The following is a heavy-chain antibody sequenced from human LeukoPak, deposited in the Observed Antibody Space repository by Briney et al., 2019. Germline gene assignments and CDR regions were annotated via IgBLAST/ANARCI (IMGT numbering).Heavy chain of an antibody. J-gene: IGHJ4*02. CDR1: GVTFSSHW. V-gene: IGHV3-7*03. CDR3: ARDPNLYSGTYDTY. CDR2: IKQDGSER. Sequence: GGSLRLSCVVSGVTFSSHWMSWVRQAPGKGLEWVANIKQDGSERYYVGSVKGRFTISRDNAENSVFLQMNSLRAEDTAVYYCARDPNLYSGTYDTYWGQGTLVTVSS. D-gene: IGHD1-26*01.